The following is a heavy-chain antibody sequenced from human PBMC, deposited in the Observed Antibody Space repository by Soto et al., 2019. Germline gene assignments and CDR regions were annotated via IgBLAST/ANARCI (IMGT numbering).Heavy chain of an antibody. CDR1: GFTFSNYA. CDR2: ISGSGENT. V-gene: IGHV3-23*01. Sequence: EVQLLESGGGLVQPGGSLRLSCAASGFTFSNYAMSWVRQAPGKGLEWVSHISGSGENTYYADSVKGQFTISRDNSKNTLYLQMNNLRAEDTAVYYCAKTRGQSYYHAMDVWLQGTTVIFSS. J-gene: IGHJ6*02. CDR3: AKTRGQSYYHAMDV.